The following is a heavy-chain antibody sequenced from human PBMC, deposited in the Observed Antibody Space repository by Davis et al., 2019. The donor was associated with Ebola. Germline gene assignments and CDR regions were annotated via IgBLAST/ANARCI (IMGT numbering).Heavy chain of an antibody. CDR2: IIPILGIA. CDR1: GGTFSSYA. J-gene: IGHJ4*02. Sequence: SVKVSCKASGGTFSSYAISWVRQAPGQGLEWMGGIIPILGIANYAQKFQGRVTITADESTSTAYMELSSLRSEDTAVYYCARDIVEMATKDDYWGQGTLVTVSS. CDR3: ARDIVEMATKDDY. D-gene: IGHD5-24*01. V-gene: IGHV1-69*10.